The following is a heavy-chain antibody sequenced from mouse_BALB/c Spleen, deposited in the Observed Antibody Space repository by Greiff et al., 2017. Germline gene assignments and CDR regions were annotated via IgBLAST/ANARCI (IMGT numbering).Heavy chain of an antibody. V-gene: IGHV5-12-1*01. J-gene: IGHJ2*01. Sequence: EVKLQESGAGLVKPGGSLKLSCAASGFAFTSYDMSWVRQTPEKRLEWVGYISSGGGSTYYPDTVKGRCTISRDNAKNTLYLQMSSLKSEDTAVYYCAGSYSNYDYWGQGTTLTVSS. D-gene: IGHD2-5*01. CDR2: ISSGGGST. CDR1: GFAFTSYD. CDR3: AGSYSNYDY.